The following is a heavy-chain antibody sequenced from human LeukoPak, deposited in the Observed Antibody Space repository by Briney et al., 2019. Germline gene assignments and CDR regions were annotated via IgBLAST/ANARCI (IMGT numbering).Heavy chain of an antibody. CDR2: IIPILGIA. V-gene: IGHV1-69*04. D-gene: IGHD2-15*01. J-gene: IGHJ4*02. CDR3: ARARLSVVAATQLDY. CDR1: GGTFSSYA. Sequence: ASVKVSCKASGGTFSSYAISWVRQAPGQGLEWMGRIIPILGIANYAQKFQGRVTITADKSTSTAYMELSSLRSEDTAVYYCARARLSVVAATQLDYWGQGTLVTVSS.